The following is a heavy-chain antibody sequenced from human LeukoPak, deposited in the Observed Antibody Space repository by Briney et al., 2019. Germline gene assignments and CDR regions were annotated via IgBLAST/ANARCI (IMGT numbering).Heavy chain of an antibody. CDR3: AKEGGSSWYSYYYYMDV. Sequence: GGSLRLSCAASGFTFSSYAISWVRQAPGKGLEWVSAISGSGGSTCYADSVKGRFTISRDNSKNTLYLQMNSLRAEDTAVYYCAKEGGSSWYSYYYYMDVWGKGTTVTVSS. CDR1: GFTFSSYA. CDR2: ISGSGGST. J-gene: IGHJ6*03. V-gene: IGHV3-23*01. D-gene: IGHD6-13*01.